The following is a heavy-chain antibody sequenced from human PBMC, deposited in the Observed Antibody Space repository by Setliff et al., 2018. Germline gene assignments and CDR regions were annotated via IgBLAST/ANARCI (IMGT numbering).Heavy chain of an antibody. CDR2: ISGSGGST. CDR1: GFTFSSYA. J-gene: IGHJ4*02. CDR3: AKSGIAAAGTAPFDY. V-gene: IGHV3-23*01. D-gene: IGHD6-13*01. Sequence: GGSLRLSCAASGFTFSSYAMSWVRQAPGKGLEWVSAISGSGGSTYYADSVKGRFTISRDNSKNTLYLQMNSLRAEDTAMYYCAKSGIAAAGTAPFDYWGQGTLVTVSS.